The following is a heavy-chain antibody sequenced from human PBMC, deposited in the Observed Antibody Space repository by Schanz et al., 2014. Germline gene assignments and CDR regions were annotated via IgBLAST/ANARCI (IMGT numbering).Heavy chain of an antibody. CDR1: GFTFSNYG. V-gene: IGHV3-30*03. J-gene: IGHJ4*02. CDR2: ISYDGSNK. CDR3: AGDWASGRYYSDY. D-gene: IGHD1-26*01. Sequence: QVQLVESGGGVVQPGRSLRLSCAASGFTFSNYGMHWVRQAPGKGLEWVAVISYDGSNKYYADSVKGRFTISRDNSKNTLYLQMNSLRTEDTAVYYCAGDWASGRYYSDYWGQGTLVTVSS.